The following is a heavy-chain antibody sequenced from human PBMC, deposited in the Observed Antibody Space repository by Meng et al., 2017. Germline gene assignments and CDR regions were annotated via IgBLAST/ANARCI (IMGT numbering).Heavy chain of an antibody. Sequence: QVHLVQSGAEVKTPGASVKVSCKASGYTFTTYDIHWVRQAPGQRLEWMGWINAGNGNTRYSQKFQGRVSITRDTSASTAYMELSSLRSEDTAVYYCARCIAVAGNWFDPWGQGTLVTVSS. CDR1: GYTFTTYD. D-gene: IGHD6-19*01. CDR3: ARCIAVAGNWFDP. J-gene: IGHJ5*02. CDR2: INAGNGNT. V-gene: IGHV1-3*01.